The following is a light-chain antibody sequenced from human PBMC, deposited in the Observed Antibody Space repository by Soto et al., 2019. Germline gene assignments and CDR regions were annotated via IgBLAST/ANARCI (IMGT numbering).Light chain of an antibody. CDR3: QQLSNWPPLT. J-gene: IGKJ4*01. Sequence: EIVLTQSPATLSFSPGERATLSCRASQSVSSYLAWYQQKPGQAPRLLIYDASTRATGIPARFSGSGAATDFTLTLSDRWPEGCAVFYCQQLSNWPPLTLGGGTKVEIK. V-gene: IGKV3-11*01. CDR2: DAS. CDR1: QSVSSY.